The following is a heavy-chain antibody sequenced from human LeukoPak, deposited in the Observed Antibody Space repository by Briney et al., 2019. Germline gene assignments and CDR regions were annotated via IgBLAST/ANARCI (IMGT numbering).Heavy chain of an antibody. J-gene: IGHJ5*02. CDR2: FDPEDGET. CDR1: GYTLTELS. V-gene: IGHV1-24*01. Sequence: GASVKVSCKVSGYTLTELSMHWVRQAPGKGLEWMGGFDPEDGETIYARKFQGRVTMTEDTSTDTAYMELSSLRSEDTAVYYCATLLWFGELFGWFDPWGQGTLVTVSS. D-gene: IGHD3-10*01. CDR3: ATLLWFGELFGWFDP.